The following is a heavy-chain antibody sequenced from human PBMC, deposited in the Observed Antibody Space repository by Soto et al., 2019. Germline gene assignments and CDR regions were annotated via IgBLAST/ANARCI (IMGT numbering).Heavy chain of an antibody. J-gene: IGHJ6*02. V-gene: IGHV3-23*01. D-gene: IGHD5-18*01. CDR1: GFTFSSYA. Sequence: GGSLRLSCAASGFTFSSYAMSWVRQAPGKGLEWVSAISGSGGSTYYADSVKGRFTISRDNSKNTLYLQMNSLRAEDTAVYYCAKDESLELWLRGYYGMDVWGQGTTVTVSS. CDR3: AKDESLELWLRGYYGMDV. CDR2: ISGSGGST.